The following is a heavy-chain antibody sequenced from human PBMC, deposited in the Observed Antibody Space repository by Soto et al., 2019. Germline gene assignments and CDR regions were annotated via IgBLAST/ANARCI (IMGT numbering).Heavy chain of an antibody. CDR3: ARESEDLTSNFDY. Sequence: EVQLVESGGGLVKPGGSLRLSCAASGFNFTRYSMNWVRQAPGKGLEWVSSISSTTNYIYYGDSMKGRFTISRDNAKNALYLEMKSLRAEDTAVYYCARESEDLTSNFDYWGQGPLVTVSS. CDR2: ISSTTNYI. CDR1: GFNFTRYS. V-gene: IGHV3-21*06. J-gene: IGHJ4*02.